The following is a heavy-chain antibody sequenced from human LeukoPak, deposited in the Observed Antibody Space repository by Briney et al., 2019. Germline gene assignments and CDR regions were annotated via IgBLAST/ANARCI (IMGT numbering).Heavy chain of an antibody. V-gene: IGHV3-21*01. J-gene: IGHJ4*02. Sequence: GGSLRLSCAASGFTFSSYSMNWVRQAPGEGVVWGSSIRSSSSYIYYADSVKRRFTISRDNAKNSLYLQMSSLRAEDTAVYYCAREATLSGYDLGDYFDYWGQGTLVTVSS. CDR2: IRSSSSYI. CDR3: AREATLSGYDLGDYFDY. CDR1: GFTFSSYS. D-gene: IGHD5-12*01.